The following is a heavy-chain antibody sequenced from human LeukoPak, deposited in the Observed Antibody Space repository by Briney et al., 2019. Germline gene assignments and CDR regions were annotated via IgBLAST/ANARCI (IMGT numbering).Heavy chain of an antibody. J-gene: IGHJ3*02. Sequence: GGSLRLSCAASGFTFTSYAMSWVRQAPGKGLEWVSGISGSGDSTYYADPVKGRFTISRDNSKNTLYLQMNSLRAEDTAVYYCASSLAGGYSYGNAFDIWGQGTMVTVSS. CDR3: ASSLAGGYSYGNAFDI. CDR1: GFTFTSYA. CDR2: ISGSGDST. V-gene: IGHV3-23*01. D-gene: IGHD5-18*01.